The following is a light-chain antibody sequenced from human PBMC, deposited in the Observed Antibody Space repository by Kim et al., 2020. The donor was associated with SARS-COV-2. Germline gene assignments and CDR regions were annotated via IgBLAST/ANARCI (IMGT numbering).Light chain of an antibody. CDR1: SSKLRTNS. CDR2: KNN. Sequence: GQRGTLSCSGRSSKLRTNSVHWYRQFPGTAPEVLLYKNNHRPSGVPDRFSGSKSGTAASLSISGLQSEDEGDYYCAGWDDNLNAEVFGGGTQLTV. V-gene: IGLV1-44*01. J-gene: IGLJ3*02. CDR3: AGWDDNLNAEV.